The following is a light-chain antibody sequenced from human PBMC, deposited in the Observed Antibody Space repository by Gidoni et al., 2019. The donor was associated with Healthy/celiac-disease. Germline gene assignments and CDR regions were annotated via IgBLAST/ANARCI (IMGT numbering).Light chain of an antibody. CDR3: QQSYSTPRT. Sequence: DIQMTQSPSSLSASVGHRVTITCRASQSITSYLTWYQQKPGNAPKLLIYAASSLQSGVPSRFSGSGSGTDFTLTISSLQPEDFATYYCQQSYSTPRTFGGGTKVEIK. J-gene: IGKJ4*01. CDR2: AAS. V-gene: IGKV1-39*01. CDR1: QSITSY.